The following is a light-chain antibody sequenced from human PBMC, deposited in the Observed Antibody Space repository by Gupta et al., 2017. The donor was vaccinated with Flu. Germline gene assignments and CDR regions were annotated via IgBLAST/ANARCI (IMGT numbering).Light chain of an antibody. CDR1: NIGSKS. Sequence: PGQTAMITCGGNNIGSKSVQWYQQKPGQAPVLVVYDDRGRPSGIPGRFSGSNSGNTATLIISGVEAGDEAGYYCQVWDSISSYVFGSGTEVTVL. J-gene: IGLJ1*01. CDR3: QVWDSISSYV. V-gene: IGLV3-21*02. CDR2: DDR.